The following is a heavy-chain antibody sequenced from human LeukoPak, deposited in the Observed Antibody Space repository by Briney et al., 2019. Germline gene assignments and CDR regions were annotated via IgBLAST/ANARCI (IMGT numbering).Heavy chain of an antibody. CDR2: IRYDGSNK. CDR3: AKDGVVVPAFDY. CDR1: GFTFSSYG. V-gene: IGHV3-30*02. Sequence: PGGSLRLSCAASGFTFSSYGMHWVRQAPGKGLEWVAFIRYDGSNKYYADSVRGRFTISRDNSKNTLYLQMNSLRAEDTAVYYCAKDGVVVPAFDYWGRGTLVTVSS. J-gene: IGHJ4*02. D-gene: IGHD2-2*01.